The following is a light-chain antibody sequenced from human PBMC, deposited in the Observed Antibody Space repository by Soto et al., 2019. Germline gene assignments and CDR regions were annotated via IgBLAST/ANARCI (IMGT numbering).Light chain of an antibody. CDR2: HAS. CDR1: QVVSSSY. V-gene: IGKV3-20*01. J-gene: IGKJ2*01. Sequence: EIVLTQSPGTLSLSPGESATLSCRANQVVSSSYLAWYQQKPGQAPRLLIYHASDRAAGIPDRFSRSGSGTDFTLTITRLEPEDFALFYCQQYGTFPFSFGQGTKLEIK. CDR3: QQYGTFPFS.